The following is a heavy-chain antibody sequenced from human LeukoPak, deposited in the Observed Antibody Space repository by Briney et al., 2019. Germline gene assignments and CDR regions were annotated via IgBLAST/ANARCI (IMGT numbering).Heavy chain of an antibody. V-gene: IGHV1-69*05. CDR1: GGTFRSYV. CDR2: IIPIFGTA. J-gene: IGHJ4*02. D-gene: IGHD3-22*01. Sequence: SVKVSCQASGGTFRSYVISWVRPAPGQGLAWMGGIIPIFGTANYTQKFQGRVTITTDESTSTAYMELSSLRSEDTAVYYSARCYYDSSGYYRVDYWGQGTLVTVSS. CDR3: ARCYYDSSGYYRVDY.